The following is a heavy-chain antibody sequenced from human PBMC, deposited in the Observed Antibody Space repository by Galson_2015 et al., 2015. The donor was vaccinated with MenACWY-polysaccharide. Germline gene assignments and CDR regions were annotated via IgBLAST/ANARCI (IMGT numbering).Heavy chain of an antibody. Sequence: GSIYHIGSTYYNPSLKSRVTISVDTSKNQFSLKLSSVTAADTAVYYCARVEKYSGSYYILHWGQGTLVTVSS. CDR2: IYHIGST. CDR3: ARVEKYSGSYYILH. V-gene: IGHV4-38-2*02. J-gene: IGHJ4*02. D-gene: IGHD1-26*01.